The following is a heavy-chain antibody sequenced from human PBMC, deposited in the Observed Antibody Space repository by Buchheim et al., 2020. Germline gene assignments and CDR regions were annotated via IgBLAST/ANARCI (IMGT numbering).Heavy chain of an antibody. Sequence: QVQLQESGPGLVKPSETLSLTCTVSGGSISSYYWSWIRQPPGKGLEWIGYIYYSGSTNYNPSLKSRVTISVDTSKNQFSLKLSSVTAADTAVYYCAREGGGVVANWFDPWGQGTL. CDR2: IYYSGST. CDR1: GGSISSYY. J-gene: IGHJ5*02. V-gene: IGHV4-59*01. D-gene: IGHD3-3*01. CDR3: AREGGGVVANWFDP.